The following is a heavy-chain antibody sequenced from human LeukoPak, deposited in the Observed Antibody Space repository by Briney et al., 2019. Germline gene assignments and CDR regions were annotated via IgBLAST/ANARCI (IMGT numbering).Heavy chain of an antibody. CDR2: IYYTGST. J-gene: IGHJ4*02. D-gene: IGHD5-12*01. Sequence: SETLSLTCTVSGASISSYYWSWIRQPPGKGLEWIGYIYYTGSTNYNPSLKSRVTISIDTSKNQFSLKLSSVTAADTAVYYCARYIVATNYFDYWGQGTLVTVSS. CDR1: GASISSYY. CDR3: ARYIVATNYFDY. V-gene: IGHV4-59*01.